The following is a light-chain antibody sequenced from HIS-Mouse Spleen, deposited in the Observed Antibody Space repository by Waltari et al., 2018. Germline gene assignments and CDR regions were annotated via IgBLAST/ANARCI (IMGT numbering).Light chain of an antibody. V-gene: IGLV3-1*01. CDR2: QDS. CDR3: QAWDSSYSV. CDR1: KLGDKY. Sequence: SYELTQPPSVSVSPGQTASIPCSGDKLGDKYACWYQQKPGQSPVLVIYQDSTRPSGIPERFSGPNSGNTATLTISGTQAMDEADYYCQAWDSSYSVFGGGTKLTVL. J-gene: IGLJ2*01.